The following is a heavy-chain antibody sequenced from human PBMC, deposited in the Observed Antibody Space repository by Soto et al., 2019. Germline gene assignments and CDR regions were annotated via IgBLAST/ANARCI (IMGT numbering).Heavy chain of an antibody. CDR3: ERLNQRRYFDY. V-gene: IGHV4-61*01. Sequence: PSETLSLTCTVSGGSVSSGSNYWSWIRQPPGKGLEWIGYIYYSGSTNYNPSLKSRVTISVDTSKNQFSLKLSSVTAADTAVYYCERLNQRRYFDYSGPGTLATVYS. J-gene: IGHJ4*02. CDR2: IYYSGST. CDR1: GGSVSSGSNY.